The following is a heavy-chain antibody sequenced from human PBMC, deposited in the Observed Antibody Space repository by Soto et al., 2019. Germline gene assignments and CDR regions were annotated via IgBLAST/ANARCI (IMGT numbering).Heavy chain of an antibody. Sequence: GGSLRLSCAASGFTFSSYAMHWVRQAPGKGLEWVAVISYDGSNKYYADSVKGRFTISRENSKNTRYLQMNSLKAEDTAGYYCARDLLERQQLAHAPFYYYYGMDVWGQGTTVTVSS. CDR2: ISYDGSNK. J-gene: IGHJ6*02. V-gene: IGHV3-30-3*01. CDR1: GFTFSSYA. CDR3: ARDLLERQQLAHAPFYYYYGMDV. D-gene: IGHD6-13*01.